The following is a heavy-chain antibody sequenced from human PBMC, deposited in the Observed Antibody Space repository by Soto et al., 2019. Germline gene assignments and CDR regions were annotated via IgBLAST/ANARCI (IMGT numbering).Heavy chain of an antibody. Sequence: EVQLLESGGGLVQPGGSLRLSCAASGFTFSSYAMSWVRQAPGKGLEWVSAISGSGGSTYYADSVKGRFTISRDNAKNPLYLQMNSLRAEDTAVYYCAKSGPGPDAFDIWGQGTMVTVSS. CDR1: GFTFSSYA. CDR2: ISGSGGST. V-gene: IGHV3-23*01. J-gene: IGHJ3*02. CDR3: AKSGPGPDAFDI.